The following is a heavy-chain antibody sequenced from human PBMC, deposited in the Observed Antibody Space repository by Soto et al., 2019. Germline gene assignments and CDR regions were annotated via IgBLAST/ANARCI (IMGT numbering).Heavy chain of an antibody. CDR3: ASSGGSPDYGMDV. CDR1: GGSISISNW. D-gene: IGHD1-26*01. CDR2: IYHSGST. V-gene: IGHV4-4*02. J-gene: IGHJ6*02. Sequence: SETLSLTCAVSGGSISISNWWICVRQPPGKGLEWIGEIYHSGSTNYNPSLKSRVTISVDKSKNQFSLKLSSVTAADTAVYYCASSGGSPDYGMDVCGQGTSFTI.